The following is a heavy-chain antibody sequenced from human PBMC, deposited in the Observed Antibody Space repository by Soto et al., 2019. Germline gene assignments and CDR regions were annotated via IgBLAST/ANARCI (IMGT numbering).Heavy chain of an antibody. CDR1: GFSLDTTEVG. Sequence: SGPTLVNPTQTLTLTCGFSGFSLDTTEVGVGWIRQPPGKALEWLALVYWNDDKRDRPSLESRLTITKDTTKDQVVLPKTNMDTVDKGTYYCVHTLKIARWLQFVSWGQGTLVTVSS. V-gene: IGHV2-5*04. D-gene: IGHD5-12*01. CDR2: VYWNDDK. CDR3: VHTLKIARWLQFVS. J-gene: IGHJ4*02.